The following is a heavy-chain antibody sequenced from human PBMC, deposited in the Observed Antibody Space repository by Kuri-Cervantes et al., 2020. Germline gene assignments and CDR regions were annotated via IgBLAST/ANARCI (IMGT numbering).Heavy chain of an antibody. CDR2: IYYSGST. Sequence: SETLSLTCTVSGGSISSYYWSWIRQPPGKGLEWIGYIYYSGSTNYNLSPKSRLTISLDTSENQFSLKLSSVTTADTAVYYCTRGNRNFDFWGQGTLVTVSS. D-gene: IGHD1-14*01. J-gene: IGHJ4*02. CDR1: GGSISSYY. V-gene: IGHV4-59*01. CDR3: TRGNRNFDF.